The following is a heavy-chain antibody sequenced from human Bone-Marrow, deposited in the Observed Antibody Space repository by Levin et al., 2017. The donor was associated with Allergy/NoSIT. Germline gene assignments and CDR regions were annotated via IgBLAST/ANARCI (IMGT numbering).Heavy chain of an antibody. CDR1: GFTFSNYD. CDR2: MGTSSRYI. D-gene: IGHD3-9*01. Sequence: GGSLRLSCAASGFTFSNYDMNWVRQAPGKGLEWVSAMGTSSRYIYYADSVRGRFTISRDNAKNSLYLQMNSLRVEDTAVYYCARDLTTLRRGPDYWGQGTLVTVSS. J-gene: IGHJ4*02. V-gene: IGHV3-21*01. CDR3: ARDLTTLRRGPDY.